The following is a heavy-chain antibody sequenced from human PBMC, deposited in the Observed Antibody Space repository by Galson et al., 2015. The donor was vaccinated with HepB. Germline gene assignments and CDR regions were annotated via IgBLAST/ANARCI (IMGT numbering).Heavy chain of an antibody. Sequence: SLRLSCAASGLTFDDYVMHWVRQAPGKGLEWVSGITWNSGDIAYADPVKGRFTISRDNAQNSLHLQMNSLSAEDTALYYCVKDMGARSTWFLGYRYYYMDVWGKGTTVTVSS. CDR2: ITWNSGDI. V-gene: IGHV3-9*01. CDR1: GLTFDDYV. J-gene: IGHJ6*03. CDR3: VKDMGARSTWFLGYRYYYMDV. D-gene: IGHD6-6*01.